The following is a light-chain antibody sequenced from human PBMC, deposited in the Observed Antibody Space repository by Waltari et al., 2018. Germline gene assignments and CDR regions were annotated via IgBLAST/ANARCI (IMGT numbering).Light chain of an antibody. CDR1: SSNLRNNL. Sequence: QSVLTQPPSASGTPGQRVTISCSGSSSNLRNNLVIWFQQLPGTAPKLLIFSNNQRPSGVPDRFSGSKPGNSASLAISGLQSEDEAEYYCAAWDDSLNGYVFGTGTKVTVL. CDR2: SNN. V-gene: IGLV1-44*01. CDR3: AAWDDSLNGYV. J-gene: IGLJ1*01.